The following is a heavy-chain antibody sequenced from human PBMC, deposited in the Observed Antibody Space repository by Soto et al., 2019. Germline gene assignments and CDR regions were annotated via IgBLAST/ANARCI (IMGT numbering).Heavy chain of an antibody. J-gene: IGHJ4*02. CDR2: IIPILGIA. V-gene: IGHV1-69*08. CDR1: GGTFSSYT. D-gene: IGHD3-22*01. Sequence: QVQLVQSGAEVKKPGSSVKVSCKASGGTFSSYTISWVRQDPGQGLELMGRIIPILGIANYAQKFQGRVTITADKSTSTAYMELSSLRSEDTAVYYCAREGGPITMIGPDYYFDYWGQGTLVTVSS. CDR3: AREGGPITMIGPDYYFDY.